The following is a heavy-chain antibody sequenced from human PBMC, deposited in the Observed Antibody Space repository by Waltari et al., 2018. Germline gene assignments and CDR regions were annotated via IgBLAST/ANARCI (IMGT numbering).Heavy chain of an antibody. CDR2: IYYSGST. CDR1: GGSISSYY. J-gene: IGHJ3*02. Sequence: QVQLQESGPGLVKPSETLSLTCTVSGGSISSYYWSWSRQPHGKGLEWIGYIYYSGSTNYNPSLKSRVTISVDTSKNQFSLKLSSVTAADTAVYYCAREISSYSSGLNDAFDIWGQGTMVTVSS. D-gene: IGHD6-19*01. CDR3: AREISSYSSGLNDAFDI. V-gene: IGHV4-59*01.